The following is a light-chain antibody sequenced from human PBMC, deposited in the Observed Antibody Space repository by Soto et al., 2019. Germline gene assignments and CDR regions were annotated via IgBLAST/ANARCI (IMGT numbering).Light chain of an antibody. J-gene: IGKJ3*01. Sequence: DIQMTQSPSSLSASVGDRVTITCRASQSISSYLNWYQQKPGKAPKLLIYAASSLQSGVPSRFSGSGSGTDFNLPISSLQPEDFATYYCQQSYSTPFFGPGTKVDIK. CDR3: QQSYSTPF. V-gene: IGKV1-39*01. CDR1: QSISSY. CDR2: AAS.